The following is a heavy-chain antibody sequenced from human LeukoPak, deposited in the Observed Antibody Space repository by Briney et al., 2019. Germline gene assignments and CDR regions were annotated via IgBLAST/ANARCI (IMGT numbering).Heavy chain of an antibody. CDR1: GFTFSSYE. J-gene: IGHJ4*02. D-gene: IGHD6-13*01. V-gene: IGHV3-48*03. Sequence: GGSLRLSCAASGFTFSSYEMNWVRQAPGKGLEWVSYISTSGSTIYYADSVKGRFTISRDNAKNSLYLQMNSLRAEDTAGYYCARSSSWRESRGGRDYWGQGTLVTVSS. CDR2: ISTSGSTI. CDR3: ARSSSWRESRGGRDY.